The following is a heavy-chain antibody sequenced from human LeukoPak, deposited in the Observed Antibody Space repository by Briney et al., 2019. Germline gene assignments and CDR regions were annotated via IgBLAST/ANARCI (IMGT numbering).Heavy chain of an antibody. V-gene: IGHV3-49*03. CDR3: TSGNLWFGGLSKGFDY. J-gene: IGHJ4*02. CDR1: GFTFGDYA. D-gene: IGHD3-10*01. Sequence: GRSLRLSCTASGFTFGDYAMSWFRQAPGKGLEWVGFIRSKAYGGTTEYAASVKGRFTISRDDSKSIAYLQMNSLKTEDTAVYYCTSGNLWFGGLSKGFDYWGQGTLVTVSS. CDR2: IRSKAYGGTT.